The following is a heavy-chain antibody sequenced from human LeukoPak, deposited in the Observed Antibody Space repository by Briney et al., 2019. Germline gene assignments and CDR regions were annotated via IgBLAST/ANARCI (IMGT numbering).Heavy chain of an antibody. D-gene: IGHD3-3*01. J-gene: IGHJ6*02. V-gene: IGHV4-59*01. Sequence: SETLSLTCTVSGGSISTYYGNWIRQPPGKGLEWIGYIYYSGSTNYNPSLKSRVTISVDTSKNQFSLKLSSVTAADTAVYYCAREGPRYYDFWSGSYYYYGMDVWGQGTTVTVSS. CDR3: AREGPRYYDFWSGSYYYYGMDV. CDR1: GGSISTYY. CDR2: IYYSGST.